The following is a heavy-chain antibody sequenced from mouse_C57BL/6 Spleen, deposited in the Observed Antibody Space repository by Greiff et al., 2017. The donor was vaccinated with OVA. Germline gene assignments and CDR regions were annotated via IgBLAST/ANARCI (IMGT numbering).Heavy chain of an antibody. CDR1: GYTFTDYY. V-gene: IGHV1-26*01. D-gene: IGHD2-5*01. CDR2: INPNNGGT. CDR3: ARISYSKFLTD. J-gene: IGHJ2*01. Sequence: EVKLQQSGPELVKPGASVKISCKASGYTFTDYYMNWVKQSHGKSLEWIGDINPNNGGTSYNQKFKGKATVTVDKSSSTAYMELRSLTSEDSAVYYCARISYSKFLTDWGKGTTLTVSS.